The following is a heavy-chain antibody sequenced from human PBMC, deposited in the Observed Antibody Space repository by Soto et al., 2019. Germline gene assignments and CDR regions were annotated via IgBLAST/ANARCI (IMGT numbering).Heavy chain of an antibody. J-gene: IGHJ4*02. CDR3: ARAAAADY. Sequence: SETLSLTCSISGGSIRSYYWSWIRQPPGKGLEWIGYIYHNGNTIYNPSLQSRVTISIDTSNNQFSLKLRSVTAADTAVYYCARAAAADYWGQGTLVTVSS. CDR2: IYHNGNT. D-gene: IGHD6-13*01. CDR1: GGSIRSYY. V-gene: IGHV4-59*01.